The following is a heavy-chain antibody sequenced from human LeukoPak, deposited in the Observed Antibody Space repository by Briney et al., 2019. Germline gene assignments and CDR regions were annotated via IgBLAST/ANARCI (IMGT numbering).Heavy chain of an antibody. CDR3: ARSVGSGSGYRGNFQH. J-gene: IGHJ1*01. Sequence: GGSLRLSCAASGFTFSSYSMNWVRQAPGKGLEWVSYISSSSSTIYYADSVKGRFTISRDNAKNSLYLQMNSLRAEDTAVYYCARSVGSGSGYRGNFQHWGQGTLVTVPS. D-gene: IGHD5-12*01. CDR2: ISSSSSTI. V-gene: IGHV3-48*04. CDR1: GFTFSSYS.